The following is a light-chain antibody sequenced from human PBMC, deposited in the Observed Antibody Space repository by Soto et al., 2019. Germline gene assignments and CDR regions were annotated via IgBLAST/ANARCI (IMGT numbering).Light chain of an antibody. CDR3: QQRNVWPPVT. V-gene: IGKV3-11*01. CDR2: GAF. Sequence: DIVLTRSRATLSLSPVQRATLSCRASPSVTNFLAWYQQKPGQAPRLLIYGAFNRATGIPARFSGSGSGTDFTLTISSLEPEDSAVYDGQQRNVWPPVTFGQGTRLEIK. CDR1: PSVTNF. J-gene: IGKJ5*01.